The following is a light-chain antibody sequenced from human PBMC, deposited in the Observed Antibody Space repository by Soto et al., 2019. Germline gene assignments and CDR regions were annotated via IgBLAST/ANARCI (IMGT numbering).Light chain of an antibody. Sequence: ELVMTQSPATMSVSPGQSATLSCRASQNVRTNFAWYQHKPGQAPRLLIFDATARATDIPPTFSGSGSGTDSTPTIDILQSEDFAIYYYQQYHYWPFTFGPGTKVEIK. V-gene: IGKV3-15*01. CDR3: QQYHYWPFT. J-gene: IGKJ3*01. CDR2: DAT. CDR1: QNVRTN.